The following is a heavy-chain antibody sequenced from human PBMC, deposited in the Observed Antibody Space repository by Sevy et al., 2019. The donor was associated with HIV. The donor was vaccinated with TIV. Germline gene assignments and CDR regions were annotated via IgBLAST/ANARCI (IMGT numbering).Heavy chain of an antibody. Sequence: ASVKVSCKASGGTFSSYAISWVRQAPGQGLEWMGGIIPIFGTANYAQKFQGRVTITADESTSTAYMELSSLRSEDTAMYYCAGRYSGYDTDYYYYGMDVWGQGTTVTVSS. CDR1: GGTFSSYA. CDR3: AGRYSGYDTDYYYYGMDV. D-gene: IGHD5-12*01. J-gene: IGHJ6*02. V-gene: IGHV1-69*13. CDR2: IIPIFGTA.